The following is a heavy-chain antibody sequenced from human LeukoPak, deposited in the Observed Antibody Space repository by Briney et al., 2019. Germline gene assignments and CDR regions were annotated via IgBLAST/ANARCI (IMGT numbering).Heavy chain of an antibody. CDR2: IYYSGSA. V-gene: IGHV4-39*07. D-gene: IGHD2-2*01. CDR3: ARDTGPSGTAFDY. J-gene: IGHJ4*02. Sequence: PSETLSLTCTVSGGSITNTGAYWVWIRQSPGKGLEWIGSIYYSGSAYYTPSLRSRVTISVATSKCLFSLTLSSVTAADTAVYYCARDTGPSGTAFDYWGQGILVTVSS. CDR1: GGSITNTGAY.